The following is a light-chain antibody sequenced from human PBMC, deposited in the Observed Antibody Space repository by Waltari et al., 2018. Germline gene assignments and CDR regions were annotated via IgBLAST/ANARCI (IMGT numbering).Light chain of an antibody. V-gene: IGKV4-1*01. CDR2: WAS. CDR3: QQCYSSPYT. CDR1: QSVLASPNNKND. J-gene: IGKJ2*01. Sequence: DIVMTQSPDSLAVSLGERATINCKASQSVLASPNNKNDLGWYQQKPGQPPKLLISWASTREAGVPDRFSGSGSGTGFTLTISSLQAEDVAIYYCQQCYSSPYTFGQGTKLEIK.